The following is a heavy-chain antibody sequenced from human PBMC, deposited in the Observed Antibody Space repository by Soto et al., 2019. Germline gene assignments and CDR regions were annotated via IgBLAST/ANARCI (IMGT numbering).Heavy chain of an antibody. Sequence: GESLKISCKGSGYSFTSYWIGWVRQMPGKGLEWMGIIYPGDSDTRYSPSFQGQVTISADKSISTAYLQWSSLKASDTAMYYCAGLVTKVTTTGGWVLDVGGKGTPVTVSS. J-gene: IGHJ6*04. D-gene: IGHD4-4*01. CDR1: GYSFTSYW. CDR3: AGLVTKVTTTGGWVLDV. V-gene: IGHV5-51*01. CDR2: IYPGDSDT.